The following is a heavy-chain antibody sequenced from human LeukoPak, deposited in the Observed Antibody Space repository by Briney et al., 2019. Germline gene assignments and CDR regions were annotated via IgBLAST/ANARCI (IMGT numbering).Heavy chain of an antibody. Sequence: GSSVKVSCKASGGTFSSYAISWVRQAPGQGLEWMGRIIPILGIANYAQKFQGRVTITADKSTSTAYMELSSLRSEDTAVYYCARSSSWSYFDYWGQGTLVTVSS. J-gene: IGHJ4*02. V-gene: IGHV1-69*04. D-gene: IGHD6-13*01. CDR1: GGTFSSYA. CDR2: IIPILGIA. CDR3: ARSSSWSYFDY.